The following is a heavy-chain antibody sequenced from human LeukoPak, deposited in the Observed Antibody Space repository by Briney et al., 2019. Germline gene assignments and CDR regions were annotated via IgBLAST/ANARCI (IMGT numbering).Heavy chain of an antibody. CDR2: ISWNSGRI. Sequence: GRSLRLSCAASGFSFDAYAIHWVRQAPGEGLEWVSGISWNSGRIGCADSVKGRFTISRDNAKNSLYLQMNSLSPEDTAFYYCAKGGAAADNYWYFDLWGRGTLVTVSS. CDR3: AKGGAAADNYWYFDL. D-gene: IGHD6-13*01. V-gene: IGHV3-9*01. J-gene: IGHJ2*01. CDR1: GFSFDAYA.